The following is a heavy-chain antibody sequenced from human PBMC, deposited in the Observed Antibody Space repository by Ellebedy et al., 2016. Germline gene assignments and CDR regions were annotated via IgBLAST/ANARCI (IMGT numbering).Heavy chain of an antibody. CDR1: GFTFSSYA. Sequence: GGSLRLXCAASGFTFSSYAMHWVRQAPGKGLEWVAVISYDGSNKYYADSVKGRFTISRDNSKNTLYLQMNSLRAEDTAVYYCARDPSGVVDDAFDIWGQGTMVTVSS. D-gene: IGHD2-15*01. J-gene: IGHJ3*02. CDR2: ISYDGSNK. V-gene: IGHV3-30-3*01. CDR3: ARDPSGVVDDAFDI.